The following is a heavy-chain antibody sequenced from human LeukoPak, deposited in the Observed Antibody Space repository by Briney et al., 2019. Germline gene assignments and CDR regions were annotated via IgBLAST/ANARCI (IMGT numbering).Heavy chain of an antibody. CDR1: GFTFNTYE. J-gene: IGHJ4*02. Sequence: PGGSLRLSCVASGFTFNTYEMNWVRQAPGRGLEWVSNIRSSGSDINYADSVKGRFTISRDDAKNSMYLHMSSLRAEDTAVYYCARGGGFSYGSNFYFDYWGQGTLVTVSS. D-gene: IGHD5-18*01. V-gene: IGHV3-48*03. CDR3: ARGGGFSYGSNFYFDY. CDR2: IRSSGSDI.